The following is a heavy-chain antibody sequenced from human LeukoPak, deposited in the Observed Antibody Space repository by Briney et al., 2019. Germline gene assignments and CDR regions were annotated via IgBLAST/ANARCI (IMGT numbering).Heavy chain of an antibody. CDR3: ARGVTMATTGFHGPEYYGMDV. J-gene: IGHJ6*02. V-gene: IGHV1-69*04. Sequence: GASVKVSCKASGGTFSSYAISWVRQAPGQGLEWMGRIIPIVGIANYAQKFQGRVTITADKPTSTAYMELSSLRSEDTAVYYCARGVTMATTGFHGPEYYGMDVWGQGTTVTVSS. D-gene: IGHD5-24*01. CDR1: GGTFSSYA. CDR2: IIPIVGIA.